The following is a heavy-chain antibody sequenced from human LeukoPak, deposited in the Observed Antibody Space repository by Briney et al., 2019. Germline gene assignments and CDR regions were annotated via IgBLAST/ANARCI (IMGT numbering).Heavy chain of an antibody. D-gene: IGHD2-15*01. CDR2: INTDGGNT. CDR1: GLTFSGSW. V-gene: IGHV3-74*01. Sequence: GGPLRLSCAASGLTFSGSWMPWVRKPPGKGLVWVSRINTDGGNTNYADSVKGRFTISRDNAKDTLYLQMNSLRAEDTAVYYCARELSGSSSRHFDYWGQGTLVTVSS. CDR3: ARELSGSSSRHFDY. J-gene: IGHJ4*02.